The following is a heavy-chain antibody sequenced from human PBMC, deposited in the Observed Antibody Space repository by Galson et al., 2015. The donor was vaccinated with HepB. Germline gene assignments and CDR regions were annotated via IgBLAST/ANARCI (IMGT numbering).Heavy chain of an antibody. D-gene: IGHD3-16*02. CDR3: SKLGPGYNYFCGSYRYCSPLDF. J-gene: IGHJ4*02. Sequence: SLRLSCAASGFTFSSYGMHRVRQAPRKGLEWAAVIWYDGSNKYHTVSPKGLLTISRDNSKNTLYLQLNSLRAEDRAVYYRSKLGPGYNYFCGSYRYCSPLDFWGQGTLVTVSS. V-gene: IGHV3-33*06. CDR1: GFTFSSYG. CDR2: IWYDGSNK.